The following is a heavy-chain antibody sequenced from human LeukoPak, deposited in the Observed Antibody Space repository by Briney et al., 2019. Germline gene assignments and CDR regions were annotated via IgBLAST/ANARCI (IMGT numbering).Heavy chain of an antibody. CDR1: GFTFSSYA. CDR2: ISYHGSKK. V-gene: IGHV3-30-3*01. D-gene: IGHD6-13*01. J-gene: IGHJ1*01. Sequence: PGRSLRLSCAASGFTFSSYAIHWVRQAPGKGLDWVAVISYHGSKKDYADSVKGRFTISRENSKTTLYLQMNSLRAEDTAVYYCARDLGYGIAAAGTGYFQHWGQGTLVTVSS. CDR3: ARDLGYGIAAAGTGYFQH.